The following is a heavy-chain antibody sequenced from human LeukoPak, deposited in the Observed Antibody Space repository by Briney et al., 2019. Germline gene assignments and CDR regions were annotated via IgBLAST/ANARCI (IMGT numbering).Heavy chain of an antibody. CDR3: ARLITSWNSFDY. Sequence: WGSLRLSCAASGFTFSSSEMNWVRQAPGKGLEWVSYISSSGGTISYADSVKGRFTISRDNAKNSLYLQMNSLRAEDTAVYYCARLITSWNSFDYWGQGTLVTASS. V-gene: IGHV3-48*03. CDR2: ISSSGGTI. J-gene: IGHJ4*02. CDR1: GFTFSSSE. D-gene: IGHD5-12*01.